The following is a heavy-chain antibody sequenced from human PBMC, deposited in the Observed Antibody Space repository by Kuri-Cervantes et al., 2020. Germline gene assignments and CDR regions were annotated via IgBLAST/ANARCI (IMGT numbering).Heavy chain of an antibody. CDR3: AGGRMTLPTVAGTPLPNFDL. V-gene: IGHV1-69*05. CDR1: GGTFRSYA. J-gene: IGHJ2*01. D-gene: IGHD6-19*01. Sequence: SVKVSCKASGGTFRSYAISWVRQVPGQGLEWMGCFIPAFGTANYAQKFQGRVTITTDESTSTAYMELSSLRSEDTAVYYCAGGRMTLPTVAGTPLPNFDLWGRGTLVTVSS. CDR2: FIPAFGTA.